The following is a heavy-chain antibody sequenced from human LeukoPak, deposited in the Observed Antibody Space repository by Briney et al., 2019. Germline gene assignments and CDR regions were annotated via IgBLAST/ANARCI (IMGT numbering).Heavy chain of an antibody. Sequence: PGGSLRLSCAASGFTFNTYNMNWVRQAPGKGLECVSFISSGSSHIYYADSVKGRFPISRDNAKNSLYLQMNSLRVEDTAVYYCARDAQVAFWSGYYSYFHYWGQGTPVTVSS. CDR3: ARDAQVAFWSGYYSYFHY. D-gene: IGHD3-3*01. CDR2: ISSGSSHI. CDR1: GFTFNTYN. J-gene: IGHJ4*02. V-gene: IGHV3-21*01.